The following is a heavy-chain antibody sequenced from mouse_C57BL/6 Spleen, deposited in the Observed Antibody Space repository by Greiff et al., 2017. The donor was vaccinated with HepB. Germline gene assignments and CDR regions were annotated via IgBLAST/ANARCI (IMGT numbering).Heavy chain of an antibody. CDR1: GYAFSSYW. Sequence: VQLQQSGAELVKPGASVKISCKASGYAFSSYWMNWVKQRPGKGLEWIGQIYPGDGDTNYNGKFKGKATLTADKSSSTAYMQLSSLTSEDSAVYFCARRGSSGYVESAMDYWGQGTSVTVSS. J-gene: IGHJ4*01. CDR3: ARRGSSGYVESAMDY. D-gene: IGHD3-2*02. CDR2: IYPGDGDT. V-gene: IGHV1-80*01.